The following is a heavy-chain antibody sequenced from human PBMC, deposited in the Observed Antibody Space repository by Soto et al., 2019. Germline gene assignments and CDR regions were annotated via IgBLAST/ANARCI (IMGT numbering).Heavy chain of an antibody. D-gene: IGHD6-13*01. Sequence: GASVKVSCKASGYTFSTYAMQWVRQAPGQSLEWMGWINGGNGHTKYSQKLQGRVTMTTDTSTSTAYMELRSLRSDDTAVYYCAREPDSSSWFVPYYLDYWGQGTLVTVSS. J-gene: IGHJ4*02. CDR1: GYTFSTYA. CDR2: INGGNGHT. V-gene: IGHV1-3*01. CDR3: AREPDSSSWFVPYYLDY.